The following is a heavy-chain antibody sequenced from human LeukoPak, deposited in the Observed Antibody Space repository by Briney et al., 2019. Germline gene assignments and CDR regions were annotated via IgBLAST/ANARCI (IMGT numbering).Heavy chain of an antibody. CDR1: GGSFSGYY. V-gene: IGHV4-34*01. D-gene: IGHD2-21*01. CDR3: ARNPPLFPFDY. CDR2: INHSGST. J-gene: IGHJ4*02. Sequence: LETLSLTCAVYGGSFSGYYWSWIRQPPGKGLEWIGEINHSGSTNYNPSLKSRVTISVDTSKNQFSLKLSSVTAADTAVYYCARNPPLFPFDYWGQGTLVTVSS.